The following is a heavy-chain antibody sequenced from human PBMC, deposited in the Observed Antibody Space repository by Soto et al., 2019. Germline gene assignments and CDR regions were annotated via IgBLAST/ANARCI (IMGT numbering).Heavy chain of an antibody. V-gene: IGHV3-11*01. CDR2: IIGSGVVI. Sequence: QVQLVESGGGLVKPGGSLRLSCAASGFTLSDYYMSWIRQAPGKGLEWLSYIIGSGVVIYYADSVKGRFTISTDNAKSSLYLQMNSLRVDDTAVYYCARGRNDGDYWGQGTLVTVSS. J-gene: IGHJ4*02. CDR1: GFTLSDYY. CDR3: ARGRNDGDY. D-gene: IGHD1-1*01.